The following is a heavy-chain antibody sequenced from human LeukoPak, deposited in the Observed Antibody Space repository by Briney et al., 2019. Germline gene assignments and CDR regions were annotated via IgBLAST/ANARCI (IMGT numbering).Heavy chain of an antibody. CDR1: GFTLSGYW. V-gene: IGHV3-7*01. J-gene: IGHJ6*03. CDR2: IKQDESEK. Sequence: GGSLRLSCAASGFTLSGYWMTWVSQAPGKGLEWVANIKQDESEKYYVDSVKGRFTISRDNAKNSLYLQMNSLRAEDTAVYYCARATLYLNVWGKGTTVTVSS. CDR3: ARATLYLNV.